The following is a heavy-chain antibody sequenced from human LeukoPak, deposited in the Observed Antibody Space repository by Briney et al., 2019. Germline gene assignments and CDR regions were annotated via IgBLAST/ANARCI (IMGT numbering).Heavy chain of an antibody. J-gene: IGHJ3*02. D-gene: IGHD6-13*01. V-gene: IGHV4-59*01. Sequence: SETLSLTCSVSGGSINNYYWSWIRQPPGKGLEWIGYIYYSGTTNYNPSLKSRVSISVDTSKNQFSLKLSSVTAADTAVYYCATKDGYSSSWYLPDAFDIWGQGTMVTVSS. CDR3: ATKDGYSSSWYLPDAFDI. CDR2: IYYSGTT. CDR1: GGSINNYY.